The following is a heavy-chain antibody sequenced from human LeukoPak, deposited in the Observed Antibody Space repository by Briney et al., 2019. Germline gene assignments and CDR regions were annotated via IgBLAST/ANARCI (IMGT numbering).Heavy chain of an antibody. D-gene: IGHD3-10*01. CDR1: GFTFSSYA. CDR2: ISYDGSNK. Sequence: GGSLRLSCAASGFTFSSYAMHWVRQAPGKGLEWAAVISYDGSNKYYADSVKGRFTISRDNSKNTLYLQMNSLRAEDTAVYYCARDIWGITMVRGVSPGFDYWGQGTLVTVSS. CDR3: ARDIWGITMVRGVSPGFDY. V-gene: IGHV3-30*01. J-gene: IGHJ4*02.